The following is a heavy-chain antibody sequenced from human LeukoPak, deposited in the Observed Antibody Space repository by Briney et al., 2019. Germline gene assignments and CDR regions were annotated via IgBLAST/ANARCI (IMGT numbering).Heavy chain of an antibody. CDR2: ISAYNGNT. CDR1: GYPFTDYG. D-gene: IGHD2-15*01. Sequence: ASVKVSCKASGYPFTDYGIGWVRQAPGQGPEWMGWISAYNGNTNYAQKIQGRVTMTTDPSTSTVYMELKSLRSDDTAVYYCASWRDTPVFGYWGQGTLVTVSS. CDR3: ASWRDTPVFGY. V-gene: IGHV1-18*01. J-gene: IGHJ4*02.